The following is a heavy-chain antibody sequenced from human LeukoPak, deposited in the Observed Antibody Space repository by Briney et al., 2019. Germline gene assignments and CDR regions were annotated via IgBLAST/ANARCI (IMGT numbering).Heavy chain of an antibody. CDR3: ARETSGDLGDSFDY. Sequence: ASVKVSCKASGYTFTGYYMHWVRQAPGQGLEWMGWINPNSGGTNYAQKFQGRVTMTRDTSISTAYMELSRLRSDDTAVYYCARETSGDLGDSFDYWGQGTLVTVSS. D-gene: IGHD3-10*01. J-gene: IGHJ4*02. CDR1: GYTFTGYY. CDR2: INPNSGGT. V-gene: IGHV1-2*02.